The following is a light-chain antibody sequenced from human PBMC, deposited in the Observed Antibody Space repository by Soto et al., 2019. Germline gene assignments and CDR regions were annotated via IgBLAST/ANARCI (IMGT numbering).Light chain of an antibody. Sequence: EIVMTQSPATLSVSPGERATLSCRASQSVSSNLAWYQQKPGQAPRLLIYGASTRATGITARCSGSGSGTDFTLTISSLQSEDFAVYYCQQYRTFGQGTKVEIK. CDR2: GAS. CDR1: QSVSSN. CDR3: QQYRT. V-gene: IGKV3-15*01. J-gene: IGKJ1*01.